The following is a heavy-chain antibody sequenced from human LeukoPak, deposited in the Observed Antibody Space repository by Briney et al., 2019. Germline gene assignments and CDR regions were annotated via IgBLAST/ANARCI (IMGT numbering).Heavy chain of an antibody. CDR3: ARDANIVRITMVRGVIYTFDP. J-gene: IGHJ5*02. V-gene: IGHV1-46*01. CDR1: GYTFTSYY. D-gene: IGHD3-10*01. CDR2: INPSGGST. Sequence: ASVKVSCKASGYTFTSYYMHGVRQAPGQGLEWVGIINPSGGSTSYAQKFQGRVTMTRDTSTSTVYMELSSLRSEDTAVYYCARDANIVRITMVRGVIYTFDPWGQGTLVTVSS.